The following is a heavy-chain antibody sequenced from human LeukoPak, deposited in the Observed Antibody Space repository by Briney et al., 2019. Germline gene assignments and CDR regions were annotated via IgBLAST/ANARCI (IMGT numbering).Heavy chain of an antibody. V-gene: IGHV3-30*03. CDR1: GFTFSSYG. CDR2: ISYDGSNK. CDR3: VRDARMETKAGQPFDD. J-gene: IGHJ4*02. Sequence: GGSLRLSCAASGFTFSSYGMHWVRQAPGKGLEWVAIISYDGSNKYFADSVKGRFTISRDNSKNMIYLQMNSLRVEDTAVYYCVRDARMETKAGQPFDDWGQGTLVTVSS. D-gene: IGHD6-19*01.